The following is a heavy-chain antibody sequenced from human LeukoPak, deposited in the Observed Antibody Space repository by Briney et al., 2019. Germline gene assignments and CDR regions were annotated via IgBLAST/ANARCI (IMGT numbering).Heavy chain of an antibody. V-gene: IGHV3-23*01. CDR3: ARPSSSGWSWVYAN. Sequence: PGGALRLSCAASGFTFSSYAMSWVRQAPGKGLEWVSAISGSGGSTYYADSVKGRFTISRDNSRNSLYLQMNSLRVEDTAVYYCARPSSSGWSWVYANWGQGTLVTVSS. D-gene: IGHD6-19*01. CDR2: ISGSGGST. CDR1: GFTFSSYA. J-gene: IGHJ4*02.